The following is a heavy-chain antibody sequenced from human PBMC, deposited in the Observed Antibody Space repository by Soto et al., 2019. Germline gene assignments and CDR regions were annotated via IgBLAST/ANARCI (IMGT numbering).Heavy chain of an antibody. CDR1: GFTFDDYA. CDR2: MNWNGVDI. J-gene: IGHJ6*02. D-gene: IGHD6-13*01. CDR3: AKDVSSTWYSGMDV. Sequence: GGSLRLSCAASGFTFDDYAMHWVRQAPGKGLEWVSGMNWNGVDIGYLDSVKGRFTISRDNARNSLHLQMSSLRAEDTALYYCAKDVSSTWYSGMDVWGQGTTVTVSS. V-gene: IGHV3-9*01.